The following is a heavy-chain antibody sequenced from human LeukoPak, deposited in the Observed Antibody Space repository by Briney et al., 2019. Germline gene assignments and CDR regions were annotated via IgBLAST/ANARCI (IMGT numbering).Heavy chain of an antibody. J-gene: IGHJ3*02. Sequence: ASVKVSCKASGYTFTGYRIHWVRQAPGQGLEWMGWINPNSGGTNSAQKFQGRVTMTRDTSISTAYMELSRLRSDDTAVYYCAREHSSGYYFDAFDIWGQGTMVTVSS. V-gene: IGHV1-2*02. CDR3: AREHSSGYYFDAFDI. CDR2: INPNSGGT. D-gene: IGHD3-22*01. CDR1: GYTFTGYR.